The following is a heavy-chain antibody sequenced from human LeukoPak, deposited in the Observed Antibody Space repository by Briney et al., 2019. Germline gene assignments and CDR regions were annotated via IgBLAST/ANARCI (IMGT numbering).Heavy chain of an antibody. J-gene: IGHJ4*02. CDR2: IIPIFGTA. CDR3: ARLDGYYYDSSGYPSGDY. D-gene: IGHD3-22*01. Sequence: ASVKVSCEASGGTFSSYAISWVRQAPGQGLEWMGGIIPIFGTANYAQKFQGRVTITTDESTSTAYMELSSLRSEDTAVYYCARLDGYYYDSSGYPSGDYWGQGTLVTVSS. CDR1: GGTFSSYA. V-gene: IGHV1-69*05.